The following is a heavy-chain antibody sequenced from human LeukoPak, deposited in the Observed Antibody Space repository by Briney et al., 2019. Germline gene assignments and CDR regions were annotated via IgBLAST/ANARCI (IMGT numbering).Heavy chain of an antibody. CDR2: INQDGSEK. V-gene: IGHV3-7*01. CDR3: AREGLYGDYLFDY. Sequence: GGSLRLSCAASGFTFSSYWMTWVRQAPGKGLGWVANINQDGSEKYYVDSVKGRFTISKDNAKNSLYLQMNSLRAEDTAVYYCAREGLYGDYLFDYWGQGTLVTVSS. D-gene: IGHD4-17*01. CDR1: GFTFSSYW. J-gene: IGHJ4*02.